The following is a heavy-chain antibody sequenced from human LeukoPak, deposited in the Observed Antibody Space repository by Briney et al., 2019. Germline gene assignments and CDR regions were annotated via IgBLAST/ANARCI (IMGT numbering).Heavy chain of an antibody. J-gene: IGHJ5*02. CDR1: GASLSGSNYY. Sequence: PSETLSLTCTVSGASLSGSNYYWGWMRQPPGNGLEWIGNIYYSGSTYYNPSLKSRVTISVDTSKNQFSLKLSSVTAADTAVYYCARDHSVLRYFDWFPPRNWFDPWGQGTLVTVSS. D-gene: IGHD3-9*01. CDR2: IYYSGST. V-gene: IGHV4-39*07. CDR3: ARDHSVLRYFDWFPPRNWFDP.